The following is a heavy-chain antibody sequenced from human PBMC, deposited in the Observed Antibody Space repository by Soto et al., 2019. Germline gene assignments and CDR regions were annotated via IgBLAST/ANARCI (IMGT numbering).Heavy chain of an antibody. J-gene: IGHJ3*02. CDR2: IIPIFGTA. D-gene: IGHD1-26*01. Sequence: QVQLVQSGAEVKKPGSSVKVSCKASGGTFSSYAISWVRQAPGQGLEWMGGIIPIFGTANYAQEFQGRVTIAADASTSTACMELSSLRSEDTAVYYCARVDGGLRIFGAAFDIWGQGTMVTVSS. CDR1: GGTFSSYA. V-gene: IGHV1-69*01. CDR3: ARVDGGLRIFGAAFDI.